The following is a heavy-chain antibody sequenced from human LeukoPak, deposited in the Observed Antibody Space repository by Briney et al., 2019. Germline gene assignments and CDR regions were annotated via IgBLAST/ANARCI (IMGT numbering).Heavy chain of an antibody. D-gene: IGHD3-10*01. V-gene: IGHV4-39*07. Sequence: SETLSLTCTLSGDSISTSSYYWGWIRQPLGKWLEWIGSIYYSGSTYYNPSLKSRVTISVDTSKNHFSLKLSSVTAADTAVYYCARDQSGWFDPWGQGTLVTVSS. J-gene: IGHJ5*02. CDR1: GDSISTSSYY. CDR2: IYYSGST. CDR3: ARDQSGWFDP.